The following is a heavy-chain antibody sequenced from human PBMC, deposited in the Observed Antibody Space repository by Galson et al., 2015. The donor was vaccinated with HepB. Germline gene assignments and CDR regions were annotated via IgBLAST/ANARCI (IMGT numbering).Heavy chain of an antibody. D-gene: IGHD6-19*01. J-gene: IGHJ4*02. CDR3: ASRSGWTFDY. Sequence: LPCAAAGLTCSSDAMRWARQAPGQGLESVSAISGSGGSTYYADSVKGRFTISRDNSKNTLYLQMNSLRAEDTAVYYCASRSGWTFDYWGQGTLVTVSS. CDR1: GLTCSSDA. V-gene: IGHV3-23*01. CDR2: ISGSGGST.